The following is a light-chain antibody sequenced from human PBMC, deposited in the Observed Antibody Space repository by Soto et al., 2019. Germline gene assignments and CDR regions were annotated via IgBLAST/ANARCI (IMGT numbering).Light chain of an antibody. CDR1: QSISSW. Sequence: DIQMTQSPSTLYASVGDRVTITCRASQSISSWLAWYQQKPGKAPKLLIYKASSLESGVPSRFSGSGSGTEFTLTISSLQSEDFGLYYCHQYNNFWTFGQGTKVDI. V-gene: IGKV1-5*03. CDR2: KAS. J-gene: IGKJ1*01. CDR3: HQYNNFWT.